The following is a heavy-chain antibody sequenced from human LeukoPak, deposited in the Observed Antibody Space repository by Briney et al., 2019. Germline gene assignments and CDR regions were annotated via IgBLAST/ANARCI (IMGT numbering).Heavy chain of an antibody. CDR1: GFTFSNYW. Sequence: GGSLRLSCAASGFTFSNYWMHWVRQAPGKGLVWVSRINSDGINTSYADSVKGRFTISRDNAKNSLYLQMNSLRAEDTAVYYCARVTSSGLHFYYYYYYMDVWGKGTTVTVSS. CDR3: ARVTSSGLHFYYYYYYMDV. J-gene: IGHJ6*03. D-gene: IGHD4-11*01. CDR2: INSDGINT. V-gene: IGHV3-74*01.